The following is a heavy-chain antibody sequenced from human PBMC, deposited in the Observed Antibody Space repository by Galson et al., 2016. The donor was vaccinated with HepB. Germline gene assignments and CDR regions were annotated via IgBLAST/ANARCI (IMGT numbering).Heavy chain of an antibody. J-gene: IGHJ6*02. V-gene: IGHV5-51*01. CDR1: GYSFPYYW. CDR3: ARQYNFWSGYSESYYGMDV. Sequence: QSGAEVKKAGESLKISCKASGYSFPYYWIGWVRQKPGKGLEWMGIIYPGDSEIRYRPSFQGHVTMSVDKSISTAFLQWSSLKASDTAMYYCARQYNFWSGYSESYYGMDVWGQGTTVTVSS. CDR2: IYPGDSEI. D-gene: IGHD3-3*01.